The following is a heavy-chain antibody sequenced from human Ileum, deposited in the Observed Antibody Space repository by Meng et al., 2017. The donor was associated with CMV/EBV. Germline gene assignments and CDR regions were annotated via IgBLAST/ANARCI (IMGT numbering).Heavy chain of an antibody. V-gene: IGHV6-1*01. Sequence: QVQLQQSGPGLVKPSQTLPLTCAISGDSVSSNIAAWSWIRQSPSRGLEWLGRTYYRSKWYDDYAVSVKSRVTITPDTSKNQFSLHLNSVSPEDTAIYFCAREMGAHDYWGQGTLVTVSS. CDR2: TYYRSKWYD. J-gene: IGHJ4*02. CDR3: AREMGAHDY. CDR1: GDSVSSNIAA. D-gene: IGHD4/OR15-4a*01.